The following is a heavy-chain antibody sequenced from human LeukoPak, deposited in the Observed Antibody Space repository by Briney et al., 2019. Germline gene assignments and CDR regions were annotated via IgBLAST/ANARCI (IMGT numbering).Heavy chain of an antibody. Sequence: PGGSLRLSCAASGFTFSSYGMHWVRQAPGKGLEWVAVIWYDGSNKYYADSVKGRFTISRDNSKNTLYLQMNSLRAEDTAVYYCARDGQKAIVVVTAIRKIDYWGQGTLVTVSS. CDR2: IWYDGSNK. D-gene: IGHD2-21*02. V-gene: IGHV3-33*01. CDR1: GFTFSSYG. CDR3: ARDGQKAIVVVTAIRKIDY. J-gene: IGHJ4*02.